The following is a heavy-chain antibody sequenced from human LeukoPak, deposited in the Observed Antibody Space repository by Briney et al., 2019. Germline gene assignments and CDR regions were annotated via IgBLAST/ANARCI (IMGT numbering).Heavy chain of an antibody. CDR2: ISSSSGTI. V-gene: IGHV3-48*04. D-gene: IGHD1-26*01. J-gene: IGHJ4*02. CDR1: GFTFSTHS. Sequence: GGSLRLSCVASGFTFSTHSMNWVRQAPGKGLEWVSYISSSSGTIYYAHSVKGRFTISRDNAKNSLFLQMNSLRAEDTAVYYCARQRTVGVTGYYFDYWGQGTLVTVSS. CDR3: ARQRTVGVTGYYFDY.